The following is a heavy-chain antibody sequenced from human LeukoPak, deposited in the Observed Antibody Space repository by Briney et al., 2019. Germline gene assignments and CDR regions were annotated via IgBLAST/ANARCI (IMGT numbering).Heavy chain of an antibody. D-gene: IGHD6-13*01. V-gene: IGHV3-30*18. CDR1: GLTFSSHW. CDR3: AKDPVAAAGTPGLYYYGMDV. J-gene: IGHJ6*02. Sequence: PGGSLRLSCAASGLTFSSHWMHWVRQAPGKGLEWVAVISYDGSNKYYADSVKGRFTISRDNSKNTLYLQMNSLRAEDTAVYYCAKDPVAAAGTPGLYYYGMDVWGQGTTVTVSS. CDR2: ISYDGSNK.